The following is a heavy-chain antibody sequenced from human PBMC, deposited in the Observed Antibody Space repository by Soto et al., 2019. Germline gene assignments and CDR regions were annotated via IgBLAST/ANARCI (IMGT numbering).Heavy chain of an antibody. Sequence: QLQLQESGSGLVKPSQTLSLTCAVSGGSISSGGYSWSWIRQPPGKGLEWIGYIYHSRSTYYNPSLKSRVTIAVDRSKNQFSLKLSSVTAADTAVYYCARVFETGWFDPWGQGTLVTVSS. D-gene: IGHD3-10*01. CDR2: IYHSRST. V-gene: IGHV4-30-2*01. CDR3: ARVFETGWFDP. J-gene: IGHJ5*02. CDR1: GGSISSGGYS.